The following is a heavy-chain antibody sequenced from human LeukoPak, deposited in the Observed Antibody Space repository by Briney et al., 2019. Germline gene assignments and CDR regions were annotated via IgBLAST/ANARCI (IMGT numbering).Heavy chain of an antibody. J-gene: IGHJ4*02. D-gene: IGHD6-19*01. CDR3: AGYSSGWSSGGGY. CDR1: GDSITSLTYY. V-gene: IGHV4-39*01. Sequence: SETLSLTCTVSGDSITSLTYYWGWIRQPPGKGLEWIACIYYSVTTYYSPSLKSRVTISVNRSDNQFSLRLSSVTAADTAVYFCAGYSSGWSSGGGYWGQGTLVTVSS. CDR2: IYYSVTT.